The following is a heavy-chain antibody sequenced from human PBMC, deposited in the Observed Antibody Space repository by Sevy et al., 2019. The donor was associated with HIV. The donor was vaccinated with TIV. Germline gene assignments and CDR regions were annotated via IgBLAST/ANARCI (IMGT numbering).Heavy chain of an antibody. D-gene: IGHD2-8*01. CDR3: ARGPVCKPTNY. Sequence: SETLSLTCTVSGGSISSGDYYWSWIRQPPGKGLEWIGYIYYSGSTYYNPSLKSRVTISVDTSKNQFSLKLSSVTAADTAVYYCARGPVCKPTNYWGQGTLVTVSS. CDR2: IYYSGST. J-gene: IGHJ1*01. CDR1: GGSISSGDYY. V-gene: IGHV4-30-4*01.